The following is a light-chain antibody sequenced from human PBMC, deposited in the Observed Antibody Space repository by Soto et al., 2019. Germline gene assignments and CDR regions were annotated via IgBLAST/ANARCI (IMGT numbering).Light chain of an antibody. V-gene: IGLV1-47*01. Sequence: QSVLTQPPSASGTPGQRVTISCSGSSSNIGSNYVYWYQQLLGTAPKLLIYRNNQRPSGVPDRFSGSKSGTSASLAISGLRSEDEADYYCAAWDDSLSGPHVVFGGGTKLTVL. CDR3: AAWDDSLSGPHVV. CDR2: RNN. CDR1: SSNIGSNY. J-gene: IGLJ2*01.